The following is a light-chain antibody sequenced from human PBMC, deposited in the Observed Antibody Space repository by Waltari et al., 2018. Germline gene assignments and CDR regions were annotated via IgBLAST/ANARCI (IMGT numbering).Light chain of an antibody. Sequence: DIQMTQSQSSLSGSVGDRVSITCRASQSISTYLNWYQEKPGEAPKLLISSASSLQSGVPSRFSGSGSGTDFTLTISSLQPEDFATYYCQQSYSSPQTFGQGTKVEIK. V-gene: IGKV1-39*01. J-gene: IGKJ1*01. CDR2: SAS. CDR1: QSISTY. CDR3: QQSYSSPQT.